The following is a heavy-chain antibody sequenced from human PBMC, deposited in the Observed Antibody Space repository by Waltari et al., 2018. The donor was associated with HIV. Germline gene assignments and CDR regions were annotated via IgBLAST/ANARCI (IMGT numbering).Heavy chain of an antibody. CDR2: ISASGGRT. D-gene: IGHD6-19*01. V-gene: IGHV3-23*04. J-gene: IGHJ4*02. CDR3: AKEVIYSSGWYGDDY. CDR1: GFTFRRCD. Sequence: EVQLVESGGGLIQRGGSLRLSCAASGFTFRRCDMSWVRQAPGKGLEWFSGISASGGRTYYADSVKGRFTISRDNSKNTLYLQMNSLRAEDTAVYYCAKEVIYSSGWYGDDYWGQGTLVTVSS.